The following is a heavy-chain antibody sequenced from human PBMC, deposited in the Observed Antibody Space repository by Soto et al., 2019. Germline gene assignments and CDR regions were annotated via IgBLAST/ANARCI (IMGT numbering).Heavy chain of an antibody. CDR3: ARDGDYDILTGYTYYMDV. CDR1: GSAISSYY. J-gene: IGHJ6*03. CDR2: IYYSGST. D-gene: IGHD3-9*01. Sequence: SETLSLTCTVSGSAISSYYWSWIRQPPGKGLEWIGYIYYSGSTNYNPSLKSRVTISVDTSKNQFSLKLSSVTAADTAVYYCARDGDYDILTGYTYYMDVWGKGTTVTVSS. V-gene: IGHV4-59*01.